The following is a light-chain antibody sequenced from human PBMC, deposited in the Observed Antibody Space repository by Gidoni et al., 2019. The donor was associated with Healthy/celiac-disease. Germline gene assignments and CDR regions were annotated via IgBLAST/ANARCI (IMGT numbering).Light chain of an antibody. V-gene: IGKV4-1*01. CDR1: QSVLYSSNNKNY. CDR3: QQYYSTPPYT. J-gene: IGKJ2*01. Sequence: DNVMTQSPDSLAGSLGERATINCKSSQSVLYSSNNKNYLAWYQQKPGQPPKLLIYWASTRESGVPDRFSGSGSGTDFTLTISSLQAEDVAVYYCQQYYSTPPYTFGQGTKLEIK. CDR2: WAS.